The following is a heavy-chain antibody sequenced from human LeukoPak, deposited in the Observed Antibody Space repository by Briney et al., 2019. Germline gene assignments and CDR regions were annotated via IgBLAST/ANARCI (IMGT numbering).Heavy chain of an antibody. Sequence: GGSLRLSCAASGFTFSSYSMNWVRQAPGKGLEWVSSISSSSSYIYYADSVKGRFTISRDNAKNSPYLQMNSLRAEDTAVYYCARDRPQQPHDYWGQGTLVTVSS. CDR1: GFTFSSYS. CDR3: ARDRPQQPHDY. CDR2: ISSSSSYI. V-gene: IGHV3-21*01. D-gene: IGHD6-13*01. J-gene: IGHJ4*02.